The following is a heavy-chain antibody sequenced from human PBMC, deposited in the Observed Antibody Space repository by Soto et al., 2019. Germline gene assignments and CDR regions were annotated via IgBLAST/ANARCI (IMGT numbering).Heavy chain of an antibody. V-gene: IGHV3-23*01. Sequence: EVQLLESGGGLVQPGGSLRLSCAASGFTFSSYAMSWVRQAPGKGLEWVSAISGSGDSTYYADSVKGRFTISRDTSKNSLYLQMNSLRAEDTALYYCAKGRGDYGDYWSAFDIWGQGTMVTVSS. J-gene: IGHJ3*02. CDR3: AKGRGDYGDYWSAFDI. CDR2: ISGSGDST. D-gene: IGHD4-17*01. CDR1: GFTFSSYA.